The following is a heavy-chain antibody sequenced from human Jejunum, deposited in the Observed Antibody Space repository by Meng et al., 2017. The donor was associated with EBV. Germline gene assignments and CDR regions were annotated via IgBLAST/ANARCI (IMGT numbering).Heavy chain of an antibody. V-gene: IGHV2-5*01. CDR1: GFSPTTSGVG. CDR3: ARRLNLDYRSGTYNCLDP. J-gene: IGHJ5*02. D-gene: IGHD3-10*01. CDR2: IYWNDDK. Sequence: QFTLQVPLPTLVKPPQTLTLTCTFSGFSPTTSGVGSAWIRQPPGKALEWLGYIYWNDDKQYSPSLKSRLTITKGTSKNQVVLTMTNMDPVDTATYYCARRLNLDYRSGTYNCLDPWGQGTLVTVSS.